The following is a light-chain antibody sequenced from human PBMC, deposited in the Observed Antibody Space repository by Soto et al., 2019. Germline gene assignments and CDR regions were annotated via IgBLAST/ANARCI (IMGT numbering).Light chain of an antibody. CDR3: DTWDSNTHTL. CDR1: SGHSSYI. CDR2: LEGSGSY. V-gene: IGLV4-60*02. Sequence: QSVLTQSSSASASLGSSVKLTCTLSSGHSSYIIAWHQQQPGKAPRYLMKLEGSGSYNKGSGFPDRFSGSSSGDDRYLTISNLLFENEADYYCDTWDSNTHTLFGGGTQLTVL. J-gene: IGLJ3*02.